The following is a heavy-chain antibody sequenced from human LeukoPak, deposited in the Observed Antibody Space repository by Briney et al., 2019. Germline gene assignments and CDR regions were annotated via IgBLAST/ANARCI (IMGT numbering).Heavy chain of an antibody. Sequence: GGSLRLSCAVSGFTFTSYTMHWVRQAPGKGLEWVSSITISSNYIYYTDSAKGRFTISRDNAKNSLYLQMNSLRAEDTAVYYCARDPGGAAFDMWGQGTMVTVSS. D-gene: IGHD3-10*01. CDR2: ITISSNYI. J-gene: IGHJ3*02. CDR1: GFTFTSYT. V-gene: IGHV3-21*01. CDR3: ARDPGGAAFDM.